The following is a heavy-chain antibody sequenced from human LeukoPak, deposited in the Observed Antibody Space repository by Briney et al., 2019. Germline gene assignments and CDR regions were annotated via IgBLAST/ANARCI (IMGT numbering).Heavy chain of an antibody. J-gene: IGHJ4*02. V-gene: IGHV4-30-2*01. D-gene: IGHD3-22*01. CDR3: ARANYYDSSGYYLFDY. Sequence: PSETLSLTCAVSGGSISSGGYSWSWIRQPPGKGLEWIGYIYHSGSTYYNPSLKSRVTISVDRSKNQFSLKLSSVTAADTAVYYCARANYYDSSGYYLFDYWGQGTLVTVSS. CDR2: IYHSGST. CDR1: GGSISSGGYS.